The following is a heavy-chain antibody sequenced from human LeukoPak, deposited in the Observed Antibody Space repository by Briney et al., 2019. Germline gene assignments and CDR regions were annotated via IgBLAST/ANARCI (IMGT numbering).Heavy chain of an antibody. CDR1: GGSFSGYY. D-gene: IGHD3-22*01. V-gene: IGHV4-34*01. CDR3: ARGRQDVTMIVVAMTAVSYYLDV. CDR2: MNPSGST. J-gene: IGHJ6*03. Sequence: SETLSLTCAVYGGSFSGYYRTWIRQTPEKGLEWIGEMNPSGSTSYNPSLKSRVTISVDTSKNQFSLKLSSVTAADTAVYYSARGRQDVTMIVVAMTAVSYYLDVWGKGTTVTVS.